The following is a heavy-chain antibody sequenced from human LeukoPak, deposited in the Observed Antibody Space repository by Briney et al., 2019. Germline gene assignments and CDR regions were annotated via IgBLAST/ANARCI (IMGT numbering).Heavy chain of an antibody. Sequence: GASVKVSCKASGYTFTGYYMHWVRQAPGQGLEWMGWINPNSGGTNYAQKFQGRVTMTRDTSISTAYMELSRLRSDDTAVYYCARDGYSSSWTLGYWGQGTLVTVSS. D-gene: IGHD6-13*01. CDR1: GYTFTGYY. J-gene: IGHJ4*02. CDR2: INPNSGGT. CDR3: ARDGYSSSWTLGY. V-gene: IGHV1-2*02.